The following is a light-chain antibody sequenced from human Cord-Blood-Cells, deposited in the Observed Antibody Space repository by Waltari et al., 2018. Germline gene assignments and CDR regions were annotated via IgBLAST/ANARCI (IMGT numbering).Light chain of an antibody. J-gene: IGKJ3*01. V-gene: IGKV4-1*01. Sequence: DIVMTQSPDSLAVSLGERATINCNSSRSVLYSSNNKNYLAWYQQKPGQPPKLLIYWASTRESGVPDRFSGSGSGTDFTLTISSLQAEDVAVYYGQQYYSTPCTFGPGTKVDIK. CDR1: RSVLYSSNNKNY. CDR3: QQYYSTPCT. CDR2: WAS.